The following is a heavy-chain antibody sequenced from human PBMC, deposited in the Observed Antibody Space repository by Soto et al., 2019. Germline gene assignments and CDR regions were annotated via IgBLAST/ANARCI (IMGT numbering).Heavy chain of an antibody. Sequence: GGSLRLSCAASGFTFSSYAMSWVRQAPGKGLEWVSTISDIGGNPYYADSVKGRFTISRDNSKNTLYLQVDSLRAEDTAVYYCAKVRAAAGTDYWGQGRLVTVSS. CDR2: ISDIGGNP. CDR1: GFTFSSYA. V-gene: IGHV3-23*01. J-gene: IGHJ4*02. D-gene: IGHD6-13*01. CDR3: AKVRAAAGTDY.